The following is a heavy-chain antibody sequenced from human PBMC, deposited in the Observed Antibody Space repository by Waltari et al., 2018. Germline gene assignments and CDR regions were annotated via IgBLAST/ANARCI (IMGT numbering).Heavy chain of an antibody. CDR1: GYTLTELS. D-gene: IGHD4-17*01. J-gene: IGHJ6*02. V-gene: IGHV1-24*01. Sequence: QVQLVQSGAEVKKPGASVKVSCKVSGYTLTELSMHWVRRAPGKGLEWMGGFDPEDGETIYAQKFQGRVTMTEDTSTDTAYMELSSLRSEDTAVYYCATGGDYDEYALHYFRGLDVWGQGTTVIVAS. CDR2: FDPEDGET. CDR3: ATGGDYDEYALHYFRGLDV.